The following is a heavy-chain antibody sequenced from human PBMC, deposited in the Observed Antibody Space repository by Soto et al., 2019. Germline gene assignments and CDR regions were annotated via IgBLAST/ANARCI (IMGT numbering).Heavy chain of an antibody. D-gene: IGHD2-15*01. CDR2: IYHSGST. CDR1: GGSISSGGYS. J-gene: IGHJ4*02. CDR3: ARGQVVAAQH. V-gene: IGHV4-30-2*01. Sequence: QLQLQESRLGRVKPSQTLSLTCAVSGGSISSGGYSWSWIRQPPGKGLEWIGYIYHSGSTYYNPSLKSRVTISVDRSKNQFSLKLSSVTAADTAVYYCARGQVVAAQHWGQGTLVTVSS.